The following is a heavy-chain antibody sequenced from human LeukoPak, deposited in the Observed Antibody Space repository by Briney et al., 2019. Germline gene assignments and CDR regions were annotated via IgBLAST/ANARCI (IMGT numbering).Heavy chain of an antibody. CDR2: IRHREYGGTA. J-gene: IGHJ4*02. V-gene: IGHV3-49*03. CDR1: GFNFGVVA. Sequence: PGGSLRLSCATSGFNFGVVAMDWIRQAPGKGLEWVGLIRHREYGGTAEYAASVNGRFAISRDDSKSIVYLQMNDLRTEDTGVYYCARERAGDVDYWGLGTLVTVSS. CDR3: ARERAGDVDY.